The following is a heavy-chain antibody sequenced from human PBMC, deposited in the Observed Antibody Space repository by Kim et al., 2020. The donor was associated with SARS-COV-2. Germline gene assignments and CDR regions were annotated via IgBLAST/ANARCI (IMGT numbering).Heavy chain of an antibody. CDR2: TR. D-gene: IGHD1-26*01. V-gene: IGHV3-49*02. Sequence: TRQYAAPVEGRFAISRDDSKSIAYLQMNSLTVEDTALYYCTRGPRSGSFAYWGQGALVTVSS. J-gene: IGHJ4*02. CDR3: TRGPRSGSFAY.